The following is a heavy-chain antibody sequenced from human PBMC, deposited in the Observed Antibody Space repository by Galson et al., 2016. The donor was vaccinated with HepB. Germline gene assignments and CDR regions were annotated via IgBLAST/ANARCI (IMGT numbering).Heavy chain of an antibody. D-gene: IGHD1-1*01. CDR1: GITFSSYA. CDR3: VRGLRGYGHGCLDY. CDR2: ISYEGDDK. V-gene: IGHV3-30*04. Sequence: SLRLSCAASGFTASGITFSSYAMHWVRQAPGKGLEWVAVISYEGDDKYYADSVKGRFTISRDNSKNTLYLQMNSLRDEDTAVYYCVRGLRGYGHGCLDYWGQGTLVTVSS. J-gene: IGHJ4*02.